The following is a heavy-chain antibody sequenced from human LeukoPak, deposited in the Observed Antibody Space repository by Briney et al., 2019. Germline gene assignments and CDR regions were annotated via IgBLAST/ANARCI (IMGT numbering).Heavy chain of an antibody. CDR3: AKSRGGYYDSSGSPY. V-gene: IGHV3-23*01. D-gene: IGHD3-22*01. CDR2: ISGSGGST. CDR1: GFTFSSYA. J-gene: IGHJ4*02. Sequence: GGSLRLSCAASGFTFSSYAMSWVRQAPGKGLEWVSAISGSGGSTYYADSVKGRFTISRDNSKNTLYLRMNSLRAEDTAVYYCAKSRGGYYDSSGSPYWGQGTLVTVSS.